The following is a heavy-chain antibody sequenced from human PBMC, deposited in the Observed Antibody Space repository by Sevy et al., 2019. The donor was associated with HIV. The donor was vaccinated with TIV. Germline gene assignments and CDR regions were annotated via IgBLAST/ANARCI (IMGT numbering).Heavy chain of an antibody. CDR1: GFTFSSYG. J-gene: IGHJ4*02. D-gene: IGHD4-17*01. Sequence: GGSLRLSCAASGFTFSSYGMHWVRQAPGMGLEWVAVISYDGSNKYYADSVKGRFTISRDNSKNTLYLQMNSLRAEDTAVYYCAKKGLRSSFHYWGQGTLVTVSS. CDR3: AKKGLRSSFHY. CDR2: ISYDGSNK. V-gene: IGHV3-30*18.